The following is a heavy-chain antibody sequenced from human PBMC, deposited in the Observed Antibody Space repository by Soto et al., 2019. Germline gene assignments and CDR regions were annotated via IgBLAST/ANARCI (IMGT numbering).Heavy chain of an antibody. V-gene: IGHV3-23*01. D-gene: IGHD3-3*01. Sequence: GGSMRLSCAASGFTFSSYSMSWVRQAPGKGLEWVSAISGSGGSTYYADSVKGRFTISRDNSKNTLYLQMNSLRAEDAAVYYCAKSPQRVVPLAFDIWGQGTMVTVSS. CDR3: AKSPQRVVPLAFDI. J-gene: IGHJ3*02. CDR1: GFTFSSYS. CDR2: ISGSGGST.